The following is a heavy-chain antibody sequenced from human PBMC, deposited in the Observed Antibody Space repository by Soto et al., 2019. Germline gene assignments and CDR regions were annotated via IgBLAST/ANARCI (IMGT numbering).Heavy chain of an antibody. CDR2: IFLGGTT. CDR1: SGYY. D-gene: IGHD3-22*01. J-gene: IGHJ4*02. V-gene: IGHV4-38-2*01. Sequence: SGYYWGWIRQPPGKGLEWIGSIFLGGTTYYNPSLKSRLTISVDTSKNQFSLTLSSVTAADTAVYYCARHADSSSYYYPFDYWGQGSLVTVSS. CDR3: ARHADSSSYYYPFDY.